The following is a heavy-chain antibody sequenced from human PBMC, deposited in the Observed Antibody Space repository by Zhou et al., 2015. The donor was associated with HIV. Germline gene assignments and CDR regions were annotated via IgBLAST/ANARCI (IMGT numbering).Heavy chain of an antibody. V-gene: IGHV1-69*12. J-gene: IGHJ6*02. CDR3: ARDDIFGVVTPGGIGWGYYYYGMDV. Sequence: QVQLVQSGAEVKKPGSSVKVSCKASGGTFSSYAISWVRQAPGQGLEWMGGIIPIFGTANYAQKFQGRVTITADESTSTAYMELSSLRSEDTAVYYCARDDIFGVVTPGGIGWGYYYYGMDVWGQGTTVTVSS. CDR2: IIPIFGTA. D-gene: IGHD3-3*02. CDR1: GGTFSSYA.